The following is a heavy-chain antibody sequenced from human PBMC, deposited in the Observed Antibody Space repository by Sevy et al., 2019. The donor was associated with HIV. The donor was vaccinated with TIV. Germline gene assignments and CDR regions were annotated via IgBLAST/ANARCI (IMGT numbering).Heavy chain of an antibody. V-gene: IGHV3-21*01. Sequence: GGSLRLSCAASGFTFSSYSMNWVRQAPGKGLEWVSSISSSSSYIYYADSVKGRFTISRDNSKNSLYLQMNSLRAEDTAVYYCASDPTSPGPGYYFDYWGQGTLVTVSS. J-gene: IGHJ4*02. CDR3: ASDPTSPGPGYYFDY. D-gene: IGHD1-1*01. CDR2: ISSSSSYI. CDR1: GFTFSSYS.